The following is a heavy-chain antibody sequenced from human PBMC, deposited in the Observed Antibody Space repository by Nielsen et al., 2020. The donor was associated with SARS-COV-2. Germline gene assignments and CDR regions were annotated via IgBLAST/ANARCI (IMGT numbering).Heavy chain of an antibody. D-gene: IGHD6-6*01. CDR2: ISAYNGNT. J-gene: IGHJ4*02. V-gene: IGHV1-18*01. Sequence: ASVKVSCKASGYTFTSYGISWVRQAPGQGLEWMGWISAYNGNTNYAQKLQGRVTMTTDTSTSTAYMELRSLRSDDTAVYYCARDLWSYSSSFVDYWGQGTLVTVSS. CDR3: ARDLWSYSSSFVDY. CDR1: GYTFTSYG.